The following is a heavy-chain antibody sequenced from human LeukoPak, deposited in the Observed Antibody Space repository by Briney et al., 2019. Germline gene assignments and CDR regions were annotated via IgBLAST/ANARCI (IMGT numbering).Heavy chain of an antibody. CDR2: INPNSGGT. D-gene: IGHD2-2*01. J-gene: IGHJ6*03. CDR1: GYTFTGHY. Sequence: ASVKVPYKASGYTFTGHYMHWVRQAPGQGLEWMGWINPNSGGTNYAQKFQGRVTMTRDTSISTAYMELSRLRSDDTAVYYCARDGVPAAMRDYYYYYYMDVWGKGTTVTISS. V-gene: IGHV1-2*02. CDR3: ARDGVPAAMRDYYYYYYMDV.